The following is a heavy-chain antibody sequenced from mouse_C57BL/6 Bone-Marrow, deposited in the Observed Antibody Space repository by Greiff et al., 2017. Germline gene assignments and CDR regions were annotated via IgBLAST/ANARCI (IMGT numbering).Heavy chain of an antibody. CDR1: GYTFTSYT. Sequence: QVQLKESGADLARPGASVKMSCKASGYTFTSYTMHWVKQRPGQGLEWIGYINPSSGYTKYNQKFKDKATLTADKSSSTAYMQLSSLTSEDSAVYYCARGAITTVVADWYFDVWGTGTTVTVSS. CDR2: INPSSGYT. J-gene: IGHJ1*03. CDR3: ARGAITTVVADWYFDV. D-gene: IGHD1-1*01. V-gene: IGHV1-4*01.